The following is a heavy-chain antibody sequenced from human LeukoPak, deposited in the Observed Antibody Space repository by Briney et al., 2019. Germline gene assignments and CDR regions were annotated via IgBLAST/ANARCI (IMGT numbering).Heavy chain of an antibody. CDR1: GFSVSDIY. CDR2: IYSDGTT. Sequence: GGSLRLSCTASGFSVSDIYMSWVRQAPGKGLEWVSVIYSDGTTYYADSVKGRFTISRDNSKNTLYLQMNSLRVEDTAVYYCARDHIVVERRGLGRSNYYYYGMDVWGQGTTVTVSS. CDR3: ARDHIVVERRGLGRSNYYYYGMDV. J-gene: IGHJ6*02. D-gene: IGHD2-2*01. V-gene: IGHV3-53*01.